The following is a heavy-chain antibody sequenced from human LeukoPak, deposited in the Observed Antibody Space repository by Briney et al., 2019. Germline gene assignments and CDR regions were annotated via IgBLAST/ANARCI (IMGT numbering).Heavy chain of an antibody. V-gene: IGHV4-30-4*01. Sequence: PQTLSLTCTVSGGSISSGDYYWSWIRQPPGKGLEWIGYIYYSGSTYYNPSLRSRVTISVDTSKNQFSLKLSSVTAAETAVYYWARVGKYCSGGSCYAHYYYGMDVWGQGTTVTVSS. J-gene: IGHJ6*02. CDR3: ARVGKYCSGGSCYAHYYYGMDV. D-gene: IGHD2-15*01. CDR2: IYYSGST. CDR1: GGSISSGDYY.